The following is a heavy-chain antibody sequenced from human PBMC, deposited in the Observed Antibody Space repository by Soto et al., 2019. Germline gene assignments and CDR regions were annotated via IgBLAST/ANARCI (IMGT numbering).Heavy chain of an antibody. CDR2: ISYDGSNK. D-gene: IGHD1-20*01. Sequence: PGGSVRLSCAASGFTFSSYGMHWVRQAPGKGLEWVAVISYDGSNKYYADSVKGRFTISRDNSKNTLYLQMNSLRAEDTAVYYCANLYNWNELHDYWGQGTLVTVSS. CDR3: ANLYNWNELHDY. V-gene: IGHV3-30*18. CDR1: GFTFSSYG. J-gene: IGHJ4*02.